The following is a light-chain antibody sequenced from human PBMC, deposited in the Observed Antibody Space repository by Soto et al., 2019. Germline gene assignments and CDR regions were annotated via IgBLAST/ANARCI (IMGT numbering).Light chain of an antibody. Sequence: DIQMTQSPSSLSATVGDRVTITCRASQSISIYLNWYQKKPGKAPELLIFGASTLQSGVPSRFRGSGSGTDFTLTISSLQPEDIATYYCQQSDSTPYTFGQGTKLEIK. J-gene: IGKJ2*01. V-gene: IGKV1-39*01. CDR1: QSISIY. CDR3: QQSDSTPYT. CDR2: GAS.